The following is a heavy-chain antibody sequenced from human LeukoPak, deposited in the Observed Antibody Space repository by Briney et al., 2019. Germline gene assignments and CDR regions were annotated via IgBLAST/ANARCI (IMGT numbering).Heavy chain of an antibody. V-gene: IGHV4-59*01. CDR3: ARGGRWLRNWFDP. CDR2: ISNAGST. CDR1: GGSITSSY. D-gene: IGHD5-12*01. J-gene: IGHJ5*02. Sequence: SETLSLTCSVSGGSITSSYWTWVRQPPGKGLEFIGYISNAGSTNYNPSLKSRVTISVDTSKNQFSLKLSSVTAADTAVYYCARGGRWLRNWFDPWGQGTLVTVSS.